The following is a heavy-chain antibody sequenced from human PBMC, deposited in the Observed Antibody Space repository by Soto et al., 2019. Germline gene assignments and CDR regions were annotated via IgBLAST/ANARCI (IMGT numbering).Heavy chain of an antibody. D-gene: IGHD3-3*01. V-gene: IGHV4-61*01. CDR1: GGSVSSGSYY. CDR2: IYYSGST. Sequence: QVQLQESGPGLVKPSETLSLTCTVSGGSVSSGSYYWSWIRQPPGKGLEWIGYIYYSGSTNYNPSLKSRVTIAVDTCKNQFSLKLSSVTAADTAVYYCARGGFDYYYGMDVWGQGTTVTVSS. CDR3: ARGGFDYYYGMDV. J-gene: IGHJ6*02.